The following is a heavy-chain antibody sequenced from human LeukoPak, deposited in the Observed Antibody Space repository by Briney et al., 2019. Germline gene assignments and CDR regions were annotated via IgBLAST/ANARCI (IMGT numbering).Heavy chain of an antibody. D-gene: IGHD2-2*01. CDR1: GLTFNSYW. CDR3: ARAMPHGNWFDP. Sequence: GGSLRLSCAASGLTFNSYWMHWVRHVAGKGLVWVARINGDASNTTYADSVKGRFTISRDNAKNTLYLQMNSLRVDDTAVYYCARAMPHGNWFDPWGQGSLVTVSS. J-gene: IGHJ5*02. V-gene: IGHV3-74*03. CDR2: INGDASNT.